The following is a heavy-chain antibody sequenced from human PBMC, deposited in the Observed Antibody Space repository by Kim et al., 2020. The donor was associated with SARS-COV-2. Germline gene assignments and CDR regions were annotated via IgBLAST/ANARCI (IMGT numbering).Heavy chain of an antibody. J-gene: IGHJ6*02. CDR1: GFTFSSYS. V-gene: IGHV3-21*01. Sequence: GGSLRLSCAASGFTFSSYSMNWVRQAPGKGLEWVSSISSSSSYIYYADSVKGRFTISRDNAKNSLYLQMNSLRAEDTAVYYCAREGGYYYGSGSYTPLLDWYYGMDVWGQGTTVTVSS. D-gene: IGHD3-10*01. CDR2: ISSSSSYI. CDR3: AREGGYYYGSGSYTPLLDWYYGMDV.